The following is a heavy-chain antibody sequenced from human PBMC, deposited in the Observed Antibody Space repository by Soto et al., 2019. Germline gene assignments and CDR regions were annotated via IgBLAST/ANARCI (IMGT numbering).Heavy chain of an antibody. Sequence: QVQLVESGGGLVKPGGSLRLSCAASGFTFSDYYMSWIRQAPGKGLEWVSYISSSSSYTNYADSVKGRFTISGDNAKNSLYLQMNSLRAEDTAVYYCARGLGVGANLFFDYWGQGTLVTVSS. V-gene: IGHV3-11*05. D-gene: IGHD1-26*01. CDR2: ISSSSSYT. J-gene: IGHJ4*02. CDR1: GFTFSDYY. CDR3: ARGLGVGANLFFDY.